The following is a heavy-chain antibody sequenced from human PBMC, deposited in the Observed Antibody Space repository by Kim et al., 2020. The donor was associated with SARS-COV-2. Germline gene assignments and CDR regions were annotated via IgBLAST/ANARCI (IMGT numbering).Heavy chain of an antibody. V-gene: IGHV4-34*01. J-gene: IGHJ4*02. CDR2: IDHFEKT. Sequence: SETLSLTCAVYGGSSSGYYWTWIRQPPGKGLEWIGEIDHFEKTNYNPALKSRVAMCLDTSKKQFSLKVISVTAADAAVYFCARRRNVWNEIDVWGQGTLVTVSS. D-gene: IGHD1-1*01. CDR1: GGSSSGYY. CDR3: ARRRNVWNEIDV.